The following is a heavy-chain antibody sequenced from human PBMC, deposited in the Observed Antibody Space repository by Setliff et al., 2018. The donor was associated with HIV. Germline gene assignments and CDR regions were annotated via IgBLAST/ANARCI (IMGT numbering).Heavy chain of an antibody. CDR3: ASMDTTIVVKQPDYYGMDV. CDR2: IIPIFGTA. Sequence: ASVKVSCKASGGTFSSYAISWVRQAPGQGLEWMGGIIPIFGTANYAQKFQGRVTITTDESTSTAYMELSSLRSEDTAVYYCASMDTTIVVKQPDYYGMDVWGQGTTVTVSS. CDR1: GGTFSSYA. J-gene: IGHJ6*02. V-gene: IGHV1-69*05. D-gene: IGHD3-22*01.